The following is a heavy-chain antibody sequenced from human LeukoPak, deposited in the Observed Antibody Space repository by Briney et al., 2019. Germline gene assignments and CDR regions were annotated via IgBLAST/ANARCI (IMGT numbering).Heavy chain of an antibody. CDR2: IKSKTDGGTT. D-gene: IGHD3-16*01. CDR1: GFTFSNAW. V-gene: IGHV3-15*01. Sequence: GGSLRLSCAASGFTFSNAWMSWVRQAPGKGLEWVGRIKSKTDGGTTDYAAPVKGRFTISRDDSKNTLYLQMNSLKTEDTAVYYCTTGTGGGYYYYYGMDVWGQGTTVTVSS. J-gene: IGHJ6*02. CDR3: TTGTGGGYYYYYGMDV.